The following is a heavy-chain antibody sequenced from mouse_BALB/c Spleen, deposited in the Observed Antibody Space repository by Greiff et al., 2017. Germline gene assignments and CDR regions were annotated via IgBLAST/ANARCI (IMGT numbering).Heavy chain of an antibody. D-gene: IGHD2-10*02. CDR1: GYTFTDYN. CDR2: IYPYNGGT. J-gene: IGHJ4*01. Sequence: VQLQQSGPELVKPGASVKISCKASGYTFTDYNMHWVKQSHGKSLEWIGYIYPYNGGTGYNQKFKSKATLTVDKASSTAYMELRSLTSEDSAVYYCAKYGNYYAMDYWGQGTSVTVSS. CDR3: AKYGNYYAMDY. V-gene: IGHV1S29*02.